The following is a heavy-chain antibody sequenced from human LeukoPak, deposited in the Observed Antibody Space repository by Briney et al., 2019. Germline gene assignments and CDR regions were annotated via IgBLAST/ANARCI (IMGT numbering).Heavy chain of an antibody. D-gene: IGHD2-21*01. V-gene: IGHV1-2*02. CDR2: INPNSGGT. J-gene: IGHJ4*02. Sequence: ASVTVAYKASGYTFTVYYMHWVRRASGQGLEYMVWINPNSGGTNYAQKFQGRVTMTRDTSITTAYMELSRLTSDDTAVYYCARDRGDPYSFDYWGRGTVVTVSS. CDR1: GYTFTVYY. CDR3: ARDRGDPYSFDY.